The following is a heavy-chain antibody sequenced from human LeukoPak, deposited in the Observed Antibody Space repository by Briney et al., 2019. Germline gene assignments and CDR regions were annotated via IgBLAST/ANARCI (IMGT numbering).Heavy chain of an antibody. CDR3: VRTPPKGDIDY. Sequence: ASVRVSCKTSGYTFINYDINWIRQAPGQGPEWLGWMSANSGNTGYAQKFQGRVTMTRTTSISTAFMELSRLTFEDTAVYYCVRTPPKGDIDYWGQGTLVTVSS. CDR2: MSANSGNT. J-gene: IGHJ4*02. CDR1: GYTFINYD. D-gene: IGHD2-21*02. V-gene: IGHV1-8*01.